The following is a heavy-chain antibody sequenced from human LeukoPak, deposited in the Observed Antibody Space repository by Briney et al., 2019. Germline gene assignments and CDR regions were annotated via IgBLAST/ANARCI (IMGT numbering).Heavy chain of an antibody. CDR1: GYTFTSYG. V-gene: IGHV1-18*01. CDR2: ISAYNGNT. CDR3: ARAPLTPYSSSWTFDY. J-gene: IGHJ4*02. D-gene: IGHD6-13*01. Sequence: ASVKVSCKASGYTFTSYGISWVRQAPGQGLEWMGWISAYNGNTNYAQKLQGRVTMTTDTSTSTAYVELRSLRSDDTAVYYCARAPLTPYSSSWTFDYWGQGTLVTVSS.